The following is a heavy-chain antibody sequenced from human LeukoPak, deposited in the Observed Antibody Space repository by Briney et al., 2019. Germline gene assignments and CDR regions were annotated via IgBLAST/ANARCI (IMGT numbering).Heavy chain of an antibody. D-gene: IGHD6-13*01. J-gene: IGHJ5*02. Sequence: PGGSLRLSCAASGFTFSSYWMHWVRQAPGKGLVWVSRINSDGSSTSYADSVKGRFTISRDNAKNTLYLQMNSLRAEDTAVYYCAREPAGTPQTDNWFDPWGQGTLVTVSS. CDR2: INSDGSST. V-gene: IGHV3-74*01. CDR1: GFTFSSYW. CDR3: AREPAGTPQTDNWFDP.